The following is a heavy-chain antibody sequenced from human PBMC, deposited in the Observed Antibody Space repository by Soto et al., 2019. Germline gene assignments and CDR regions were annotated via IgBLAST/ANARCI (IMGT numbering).Heavy chain of an antibody. CDR3: AKADTFNPQSSGWANRFDY. CDR2: ISRSGDST. Sequence: EVPLLESGGGLVQPGGSLRLSCAASGFTFSSYAMTWVRQAPGKGLEWVSTISRSGDSTYYRDAVKGRFTISRDNSKNTVYLQMNSLRAEDTAGYDCAKADTFNPQSSGWANRFDYWGQGTLVTVSS. D-gene: IGHD6-19*01. CDR1: GFTFSSYA. V-gene: IGHV3-23*01. J-gene: IGHJ4*02.